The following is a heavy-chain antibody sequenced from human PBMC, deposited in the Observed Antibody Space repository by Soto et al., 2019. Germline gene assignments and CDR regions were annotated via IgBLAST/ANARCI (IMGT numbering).Heavy chain of an antibody. CDR3: ARWRRGGMIFVDAFDI. Sequence: QVQRVQSGAEVTKPGASVKVSWKASGYTFTGYSMHWVRQAPGQGLEWMGWIHPNSGATNFVQKFQGSVTMTKDTFISTAYMVLSKLRSDDTAVYYCARWRRGGMIFVDAFDIWGEGTVVTVSS. D-gene: IGHD3-16*01. V-gene: IGHV1-2*02. CDR1: GYTFTGYS. CDR2: IHPNSGAT. J-gene: IGHJ3*02.